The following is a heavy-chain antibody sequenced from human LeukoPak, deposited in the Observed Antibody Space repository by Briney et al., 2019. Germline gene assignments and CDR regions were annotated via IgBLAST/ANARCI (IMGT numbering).Heavy chain of an antibody. D-gene: IGHD5-18*01. CDR1: GFTFNTYS. Sequence: GGSLRLSCAASGFTFNTYSMNWVRQAPGKGLEWVSSISSSDNIHYADSVKGRFTISRDNAKNSLYLQMNSLRAEDTAVYYCARGSAMVLRRGRRPYYFDYWGQGTLVTVSS. CDR3: ARGSAMVLRRGRRPYYFDY. V-gene: IGHV3-21*01. CDR2: ISSSDNI. J-gene: IGHJ4*02.